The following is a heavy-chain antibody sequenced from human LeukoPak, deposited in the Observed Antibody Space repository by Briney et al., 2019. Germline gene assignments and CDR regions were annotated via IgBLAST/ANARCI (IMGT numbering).Heavy chain of an antibody. CDR1: GCTFSRYV. D-gene: IGHD3-22*01. Sequence: GGSLRLSCAASGCTFSRYVMSWVRQAPAKGQEGVSVSSGSGGCTNYADSVKGRFTISRDSSNHPLDLQMKSLRAEDTAVYYCAKDLSYDRSSGYYYVGYWRQGTLHTVSS. J-gene: IGHJ4*02. CDR3: AKDLSYDRSSGYYYVGY. CDR2: SSGSGGCT. V-gene: IGHV3-23*01.